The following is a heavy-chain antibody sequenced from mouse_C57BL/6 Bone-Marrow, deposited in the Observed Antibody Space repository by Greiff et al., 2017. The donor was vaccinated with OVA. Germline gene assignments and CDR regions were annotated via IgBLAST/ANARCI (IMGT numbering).Heavy chain of an antibody. V-gene: IGHV14-4*01. J-gene: IGHJ4*01. CDR3: TPVVATDYAVDY. Sequence: EVKLQQSGAELVRPGASVKLSCTASGFNIKDDYMHWVKQRPEQGLEWIGWIDPENGDTEYASKFQGKATITADTSSNTAYLQLSSLTSEDTAVYYCTPVVATDYAVDYWGQGTSVTVSS. CDR2: IDPENGDT. CDR1: GFNIKDDY. D-gene: IGHD1-1*01.